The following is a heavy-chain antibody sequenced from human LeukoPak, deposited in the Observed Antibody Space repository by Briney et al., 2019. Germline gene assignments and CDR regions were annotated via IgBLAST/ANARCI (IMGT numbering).Heavy chain of an antibody. CDR3: ARAPLGMVRGVTMDV. V-gene: IGHV3-21*04. Sequence: GGSLRLSCAASGFTFSNYSMNWVRQAPGKVLELVSSISSSSNYIYYADSVKGRFTISRDNAKNSLYLQMNSLRAEDTAVYYCARAPLGMVRGVTMDVWGKGTTVTVS. D-gene: IGHD3-10*01. J-gene: IGHJ6*03. CDR1: GFTFSNYS. CDR2: ISSSSNYI.